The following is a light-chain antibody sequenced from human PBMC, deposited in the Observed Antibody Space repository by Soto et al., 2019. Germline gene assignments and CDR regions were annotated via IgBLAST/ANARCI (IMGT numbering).Light chain of an antibody. Sequence: DIQMTQSPSSLSASVGDRVTITCRAGQTVISYLHWYQQKQGKAPKLLIYVGSYLHSGVPSTFSGSGSRTEFTLTIINLQPEDSATYYCQQTHRLPLTFGGGTTVQI. CDR1: QTVISY. CDR2: VGS. CDR3: QQTHRLPLT. V-gene: IGKV1-39*01. J-gene: IGKJ4*01.